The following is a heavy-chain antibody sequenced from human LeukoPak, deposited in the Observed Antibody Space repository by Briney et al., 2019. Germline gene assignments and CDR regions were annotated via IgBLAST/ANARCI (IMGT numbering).Heavy chain of an antibody. Sequence: SETLSLTCTVAAGSISSYYWSWIRQPSGKELEWIVYIYYIGSTNYNPTPKSRVTISVDTSKNQFSLKLSSVTAADTAVYYCAREYGSGSPYYYGMDVWGEGTTVTVSS. CDR3: AREYGSGSPYYYGMDV. CDR2: IYYIGST. D-gene: IGHD3-10*01. V-gene: IGHV4-59*01. CDR1: AGSISSYY. J-gene: IGHJ6*04.